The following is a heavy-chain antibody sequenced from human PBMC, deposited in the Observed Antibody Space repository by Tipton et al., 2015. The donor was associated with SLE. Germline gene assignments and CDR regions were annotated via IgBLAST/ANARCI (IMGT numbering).Heavy chain of an antibody. CDR2: IYYSGST. V-gene: IGHV4-61*01. J-gene: IGHJ6*03. CDR3: ARYLSHYYYYMDV. Sequence: TLSLTCDVSGYSISSGHYWSWIRQPPGKGLEWIGYIYYSGSTNYNPSLKSRVTISVDTSKNQFSLKLSSVTAADTAVYYCARYLSHYYYYMDVWGKGTTVTVSS. CDR1: GYSISSGHY.